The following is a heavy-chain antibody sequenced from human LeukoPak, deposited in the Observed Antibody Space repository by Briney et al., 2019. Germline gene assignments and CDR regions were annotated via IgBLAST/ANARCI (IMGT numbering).Heavy chain of an antibody. J-gene: IGHJ6*02. CDR3: ARDRDSSVYYYYYYGMDV. D-gene: IGHD6-19*01. V-gene: IGHV1-69*04. Sequence: ASVKVSCKASGGTFSSYAISWVRQAPGQGLEWMGRINPILGIANYAQKFQGRVTITADKSTSTAYMELSSLRSEDTAVYYCARDRDSSVYYYYYYGMDVWGQGTTVTVSS. CDR1: GGTFSSYA. CDR2: INPILGIA.